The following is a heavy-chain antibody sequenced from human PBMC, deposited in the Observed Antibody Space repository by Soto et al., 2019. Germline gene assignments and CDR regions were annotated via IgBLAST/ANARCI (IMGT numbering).Heavy chain of an antibody. CDR1: GFTFSSTW. D-gene: IGHD5-12*01. V-gene: IGHV3-7*01. J-gene: IGHJ4*02. Sequence: EVQLVESGGGLVQPGESLRLSCAASGFTFSSTWMSWVRQAPGKGLEWVASIKPDGSEQYYVDSVKGRFTISRDNAKNSLFLQMDSLGAEDTAMYYCARDASGYGDWGQGTLVTVSS. CDR3: ARDASGYGD. CDR2: IKPDGSEQ.